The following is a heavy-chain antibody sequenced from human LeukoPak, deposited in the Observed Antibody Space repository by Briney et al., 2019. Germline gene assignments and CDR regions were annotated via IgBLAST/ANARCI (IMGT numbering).Heavy chain of an antibody. CDR1: GGSFSGYY. J-gene: IGHJ4*02. V-gene: IGHV4-34*01. CDR2: INHSGST. CDR3: ARNPPQWLDSFDY. Sequence: PSETLSLTCAVYGGSFSGYYWSWIRQPPGKGLEWIGEINHSGSTNYNPSLKSRVTISVDTSKNQFSLKLSSVTAADTAVYYCARNPPQWLDSFDYWGQGTLVTVSS. D-gene: IGHD6-19*01.